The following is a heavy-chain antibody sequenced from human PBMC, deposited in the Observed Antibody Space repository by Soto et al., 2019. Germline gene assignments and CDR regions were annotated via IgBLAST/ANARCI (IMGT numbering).Heavy chain of an antibody. D-gene: IGHD1-7*01. CDR2: INHSGST. V-gene: IGHV4-34*01. J-gene: IGHJ4*02. CDR3: ARDREGITGTTRYYFDY. Sequence: QVQLQQWGAGLLKPSETLSLTCAVYGGSFSGYYWSWIRQPPGKGLEWIGEINHSGSTNYNPSLKSRVTISVDTCKNQFSLKLSSVTAADTAVYYCARDREGITGTTRYYFDYWGQGTLVTVSS. CDR1: GGSFSGYY.